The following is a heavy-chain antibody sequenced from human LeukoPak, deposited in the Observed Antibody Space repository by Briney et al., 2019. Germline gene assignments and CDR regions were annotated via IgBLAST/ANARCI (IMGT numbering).Heavy chain of an antibody. V-gene: IGHV4-34*01. J-gene: IGHJ4*02. CDR1: GGSFSGYY. Sequence: SETLSLTCAVYGGSFSGYYWSWIRQPPGKGLEWIGEINHSGSTNYNPSLKSRVTISVDTSKNQFSLKLSSVTAADTAVYYCARVTASIAAGGFDYWGQETLVTVSS. CDR2: INHSGST. CDR3: ARVTASIAAGGFDY. D-gene: IGHD6-13*01.